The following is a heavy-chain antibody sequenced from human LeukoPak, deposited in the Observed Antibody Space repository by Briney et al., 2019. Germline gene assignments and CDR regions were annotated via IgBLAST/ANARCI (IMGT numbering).Heavy chain of an antibody. CDR3: AKGGYDYVEVAYFDY. V-gene: IGHV3-23*01. D-gene: IGHD5-12*01. J-gene: IGHJ4*02. CDR1: GFTFSNYA. CDR2: IIGSSGST. Sequence: GGSLRLSCAASGFTFSNYAMNWVRQAPGKGLEWVSTIIGSSGSTFYADSVKGRFTNSKDTSKNTLYLHMSSLRADDTAVYYCAKGGYDYVEVAYFDYWGQGTLVTVSS.